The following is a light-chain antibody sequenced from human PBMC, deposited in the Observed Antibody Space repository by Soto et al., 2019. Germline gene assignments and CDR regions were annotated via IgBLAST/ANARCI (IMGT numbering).Light chain of an antibody. CDR2: DAS. CDR3: QQRSNWGIT. Sequence: EIVLTQSPATLSLSPGERATLSCRASQSVSSYLAWYQHKPGQAPRLLIYDASNRASGIPARFSGSGSGTEFTLTISSLEPEDSALYYCQQRSNWGITFGPGTQVDIK. CDR1: QSVSSY. J-gene: IGKJ3*01. V-gene: IGKV3-11*01.